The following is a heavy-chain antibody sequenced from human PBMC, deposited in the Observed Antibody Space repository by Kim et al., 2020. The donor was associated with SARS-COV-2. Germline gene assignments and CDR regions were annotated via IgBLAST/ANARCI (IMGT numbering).Heavy chain of an antibody. CDR2: SDT. J-gene: IGHJ4*02. CDR3: ARGHYYFDY. V-gene: IGHV5-51*01. Sequence: SDTRYSPSFQGQVAISADKSISTAYLQWSSLKASDTAMYYCARGHYYFDYWGQGTLVTVS.